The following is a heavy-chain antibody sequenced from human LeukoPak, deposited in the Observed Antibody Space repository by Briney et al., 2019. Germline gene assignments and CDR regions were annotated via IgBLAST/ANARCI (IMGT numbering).Heavy chain of an antibody. CDR3: ARVITTIVVVRDAFDI. V-gene: IGHV4-30-4*07. J-gene: IGHJ3*02. D-gene: IGHD3-22*01. CDR1: GGSISSGGYS. Sequence: SETLSLTCAVSGGSISSGGYSWSWIRQPPGKGLEWIGYIYYSGSTYYNPSLKSRVTISVDTSKNQFSLKLSSVTAADTAVYYCARVITTIVVVRDAFDIWGQGTMVTVSS. CDR2: IYYSGST.